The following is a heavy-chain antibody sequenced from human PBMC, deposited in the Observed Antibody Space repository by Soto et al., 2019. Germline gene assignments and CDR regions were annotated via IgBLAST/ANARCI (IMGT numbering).Heavy chain of an antibody. CDR2: ISRDGSNK. CDR3: ARSRNSAVADSFDF. V-gene: IGHV3-30*04. D-gene: IGHD3-10*01. Sequence: GGSLRLSCAASGFTFSRYAIHWVRQAPGKGLEWVAVISRDGSNKYYVDSVKGRFTISRDNSKNTLYLQMNSLRDEDTAVYYCARSRNSAVADSFDFWGQGTLVTVSS. CDR1: GFTFSRYA. J-gene: IGHJ4*02.